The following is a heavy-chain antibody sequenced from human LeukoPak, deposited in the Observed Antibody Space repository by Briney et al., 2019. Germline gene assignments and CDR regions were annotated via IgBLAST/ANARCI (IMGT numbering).Heavy chain of an antibody. CDR1: GFTFSNYG. Sequence: GGSLRLSCAASGFTFSNYGIHWVRQAPGKGPEWVAFISHDGNTKYYADSVKGRFTISRDNSKNTLYLQMNSLRAEDTAVYYCAGITVAGLFDNWGQGTLVTVSS. D-gene: IGHD6-19*01. V-gene: IGHV3-30*03. J-gene: IGHJ4*02. CDR3: AGITVAGLFDN. CDR2: ISHDGNTK.